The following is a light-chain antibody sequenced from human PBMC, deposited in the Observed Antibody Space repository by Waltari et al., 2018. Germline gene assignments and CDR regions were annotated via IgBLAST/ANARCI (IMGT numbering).Light chain of an antibody. Sequence: GTSSDVGGYNYVSWYQQHPGKAPKLMIYDVSKRPSGVSNRFSGSKSGNTASLTISGLQAEDEADYYCSSYTSSSTLAVVFGGGTKLTVL. J-gene: IGLJ2*01. V-gene: IGLV2-14*04. CDR1: SSDVGGYNY. CDR3: SSYTSSSTLAVV. CDR2: DVS.